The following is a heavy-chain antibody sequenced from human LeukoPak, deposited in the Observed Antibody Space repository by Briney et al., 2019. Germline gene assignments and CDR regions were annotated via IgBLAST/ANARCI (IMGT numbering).Heavy chain of an antibody. J-gene: IGHJ4*02. CDR3: ARDSGYDYLEYYFDY. Sequence: ASVKVSCKASGYTFTGYIMHWVRQAPGQGLEWMGWINPNNGATNYAQKFQGRVTMTRDTSISTAYMELSRLRSDDTAVYYCARDSGYDYLEYYFDYWGQGTLVTVSS. CDR2: INPNNGAT. CDR1: GYTFTGYI. D-gene: IGHD5-12*01. V-gene: IGHV1-2*02.